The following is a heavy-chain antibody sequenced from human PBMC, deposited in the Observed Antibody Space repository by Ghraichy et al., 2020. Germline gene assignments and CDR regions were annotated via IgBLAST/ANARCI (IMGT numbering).Heavy chain of an antibody. J-gene: IGHJ6*03. V-gene: IGHV1-24*01. CDR3: AIGATKNYYYYMDV. Sequence: ASVKVSCKVSGYTLTELSMHWVRQAPGKGLEWMGGFDPEDGETIYAQKFQGRVTMTEDTSTDTAYMELSSLRSEDTAVYYCAIGATKNYYYYMDVWGKGTTVTVSS. D-gene: IGHD1-26*01. CDR1: GYTLTELS. CDR2: FDPEDGET.